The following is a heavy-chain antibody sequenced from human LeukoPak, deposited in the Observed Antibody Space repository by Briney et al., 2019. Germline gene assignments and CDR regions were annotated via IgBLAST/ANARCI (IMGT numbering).Heavy chain of an antibody. CDR2: ISVSGIT. CDR3: AKGFSVRGRFDP. V-gene: IGHV3-23*01. J-gene: IGHJ5*02. Sequence: GGSLRLSCAASGLTVTTLAMTWVRQAPGKGLEWVSGISVSGITVYADSVKGRLTISRDNSKNTLYLQMNNLRAEDTALYYCAKGFSVRGRFDPWGQGTQVTVSS. D-gene: IGHD2-15*01. CDR1: GLTVTTLA.